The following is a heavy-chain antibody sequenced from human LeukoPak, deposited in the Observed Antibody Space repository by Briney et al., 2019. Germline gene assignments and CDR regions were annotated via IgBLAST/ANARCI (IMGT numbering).Heavy chain of an antibody. CDR3: ARDFQRYSGYFHFDS. D-gene: IGHD5-12*01. Sequence: RASLRLSCAASGFTFSSYAMHWVRQAPGKGLEWVAVISYDGSNKFYEDSVKGRFTISRDNSKNTLYQQTNSLRAEDTAVYYCARDFQRYSGYFHFDSWGQGTLVT. CDR1: GFTFSSYA. CDR2: ISYDGSNK. V-gene: IGHV3-30-3*01. J-gene: IGHJ4*02.